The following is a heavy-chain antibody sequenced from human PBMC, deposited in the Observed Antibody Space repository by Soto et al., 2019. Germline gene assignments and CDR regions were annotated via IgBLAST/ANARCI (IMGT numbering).Heavy chain of an antibody. CDR3: ARDRRLAGTDY. D-gene: IGHD2-15*01. CDR1: GGSIGSGDYY. J-gene: IGHJ4*02. CDR2: IYYSGST. V-gene: IGHV4-30-4*01. Sequence: SETLSLTCTVSGGSIGSGDYYWSWIRQPPGKGLEWIGSIYYSGSTYYNPSLKSRVIISADTSENQFSLKLSSVTAADTAVYHCARDRRLAGTDYWGQGTLVPVYS.